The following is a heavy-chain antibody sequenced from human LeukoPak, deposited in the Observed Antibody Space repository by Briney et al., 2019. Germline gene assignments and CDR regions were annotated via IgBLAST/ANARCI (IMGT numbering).Heavy chain of an antibody. CDR2: IYPGDSDT. CDR3: ARQGGSSWHDQAFDY. V-gene: IGHV5-51*01. J-gene: IGHJ4*02. D-gene: IGHD6-13*01. CDR1: GYSFTSYW. Sequence: KVGESLKISCKGSGYSFTSYWIGWVRQMPGKGLEWMGIIYPGDSDTRYSPSFQGQVTISADKSISTAYLQWSSLKASDTAMYYCARQGGSSWHDQAFDYWGQGTLVTVSS.